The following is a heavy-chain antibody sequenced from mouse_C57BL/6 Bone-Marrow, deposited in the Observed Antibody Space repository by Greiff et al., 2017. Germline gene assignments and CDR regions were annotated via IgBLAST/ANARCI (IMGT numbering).Heavy chain of an antibody. CDR3: ARSGNYYSSSYFYGYFDV. D-gene: IGHD1-1*01. J-gene: IGHJ1*03. V-gene: IGHV1-82*01. CDR2: IYPGDGDT. Sequence: VQGVESGPELVKPGASVKISCKASGYAFSSSWMNWVKQRPGKGLEWIGRIYPGDGDTNYNGKFKGKATLTADKSSSTAYMQLSRLTSEDSAVYFCARSGNYYSSSYFYGYFDVWGTGTTLTVSS. CDR1: GYAFSSSW.